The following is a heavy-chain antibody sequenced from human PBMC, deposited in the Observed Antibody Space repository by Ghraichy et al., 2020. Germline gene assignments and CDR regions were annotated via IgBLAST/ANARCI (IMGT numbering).Heavy chain of an antibody. D-gene: IGHD5-24*01. CDR2: INVNGDTI. CDR1: GFTFTNYE. J-gene: IGHJ4*02. Sequence: GGSLRLSCAASGFTFTNYEMNWVRQAPGKGLEWVSYINVNGDTIRYADSVKGRFTISRDNAKNSLYLQINSVRAEDAGVYYCARVAMPTIWWLDYWGQGTLVTVSS. V-gene: IGHV3-48*03. CDR3: ARVAMPTIWWLDY.